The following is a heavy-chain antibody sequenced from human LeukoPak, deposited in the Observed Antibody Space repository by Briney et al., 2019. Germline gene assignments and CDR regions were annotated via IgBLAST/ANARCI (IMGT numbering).Heavy chain of an antibody. CDR1: GFTFSSYE. CDR2: VSSSGSTI. CDR3: ARNLASGYEFEGEHY. D-gene: IGHD5-12*01. V-gene: IGHV3-48*03. J-gene: IGHJ4*02. Sequence: QPGGSLRLSCAASGFTFSSYEMNWVRQAPGKGLEWVSYVSSSGSTIYYADSVKGRFTISRDNAKNSLYLQMNSLRAEDTAVYYCARNLASGYEFEGEHYWGQGTLVTVSS.